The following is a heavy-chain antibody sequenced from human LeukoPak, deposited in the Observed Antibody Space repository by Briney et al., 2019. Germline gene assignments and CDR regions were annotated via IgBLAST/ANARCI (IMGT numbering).Heavy chain of an antibody. D-gene: IGHD3-10*01. V-gene: IGHV1-18*01. CDR3: ARGGRDGMDV. Sequence: ASVKVSCRASGYSFTSYGFTWVRRAPGEGLEWMGWVSAYDGSTNYAQKIRGRVTMTTDASKNTVYMELRSLRFDDTAVYYCARGGRDGMDVWGQGTTVTVSS. CDR1: GYSFTSYG. CDR2: VSAYDGST. J-gene: IGHJ6*02.